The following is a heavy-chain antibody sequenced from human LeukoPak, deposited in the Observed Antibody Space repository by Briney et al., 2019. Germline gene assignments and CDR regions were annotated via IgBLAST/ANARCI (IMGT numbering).Heavy chain of an antibody. J-gene: IGHJ6*02. D-gene: IGHD6-13*01. CDR1: GFTFDDYA. V-gene: IGHV3-9*01. CDR3: AKSKRQLADYYYYNGMDV. Sequence: GGSLRLSCAASGFTFDDYAMHWVRQAPGKGLEWVSGISWNSGSIGYADSVKGRFTISRDNAKNSLYLQMNSLRAEDTALYYCAKSKRQLADYYYYNGMDVWGQGTTVTVSS. CDR2: ISWNSGSI.